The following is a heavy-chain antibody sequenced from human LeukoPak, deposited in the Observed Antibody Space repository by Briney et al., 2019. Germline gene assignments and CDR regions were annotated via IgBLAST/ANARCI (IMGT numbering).Heavy chain of an antibody. V-gene: IGHV3-33*01. CDR3: ARDPDYSSSWYGDAFDI. Sequence: GGSLRLSCAASGFTFSSYGMHWVRQAPGKGLEWVAVIWYDGSNKYYADSVKGRFTISRDNSKNTLYLQMNSLRAEDTAVYYCARDPDYSSSWYGDAFDIWGQGTMVTVSS. D-gene: IGHD6-13*01. CDR1: GFTFSSYG. J-gene: IGHJ3*02. CDR2: IWYDGSNK.